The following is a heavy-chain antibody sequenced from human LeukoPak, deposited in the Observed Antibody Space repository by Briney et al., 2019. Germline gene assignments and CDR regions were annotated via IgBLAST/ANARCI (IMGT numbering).Heavy chain of an antibody. CDR2: ISDTGRRT. Sequence: PGGSLRLSCAASGFTFSSYAMTWVRQAAGKGLEWVAGISDTGRRTYYTDSVKGRFTISRDDSKKTVSLQMNTLRAEDTAIYFCARHDSFIPYWGQGTLVTVSS. D-gene: IGHD3-16*02. J-gene: IGHJ4*02. CDR3: ARHDSFIPY. V-gene: IGHV3-23*01. CDR1: GFTFSSYA.